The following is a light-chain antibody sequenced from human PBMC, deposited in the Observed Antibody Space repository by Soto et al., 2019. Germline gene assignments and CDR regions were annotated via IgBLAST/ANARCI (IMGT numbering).Light chain of an antibody. CDR2: STN. CDR1: SGSVSTSYY. Sequence: QTVVTQEPSFSVSPGGTVTLTCGLSSGSVSTSYYPSWYQQTPGQAPRTLIYSTNTRSSWVPDRFSGSILGNKAALTITGAQADDESDYYCVLYMGSGISVFGGGTQRTVL. CDR3: VLYMGSGISV. V-gene: IGLV8-61*01. J-gene: IGLJ3*02.